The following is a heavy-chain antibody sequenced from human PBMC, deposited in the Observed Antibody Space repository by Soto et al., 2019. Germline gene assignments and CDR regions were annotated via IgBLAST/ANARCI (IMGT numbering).Heavy chain of an antibody. Sequence: QVQLVQSGAEMKQPGASVKLSCQASGYIFIHCFMHWVRQAPGQGLEWMVGINPSSGTTTYAQKFPGRVTVTMDTSTSTAYMELSSLGSGDTAMYYCARSLGETTSLFDYWGQGSLVTFSA. CDR2: INPSSGTT. J-gene: IGHJ4*02. CDR1: GYIFIHCF. D-gene: IGHD1-26*01. CDR3: ARSLGETTSLFDY. V-gene: IGHV1-46*01.